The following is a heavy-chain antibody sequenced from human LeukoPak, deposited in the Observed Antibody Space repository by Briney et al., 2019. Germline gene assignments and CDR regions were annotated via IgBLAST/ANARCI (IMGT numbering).Heavy chain of an antibody. CDR2: ISVSGNT. J-gene: IGHJ3*02. CDR1: GFTLSSYA. D-gene: IGHD3-22*01. Sequence: GGSLRLSCAASGFTLSSYAMSWVRQGPGKGLEWVSAISVSGNTYHADSVKGRFTISRDSSKNTLYLQMNSLRAEDAAVYYCAKDGPYYYDSSGYYYSRNAFDIWGQGTMVTVSS. CDR3: AKDGPYYYDSSGYYYSRNAFDI. V-gene: IGHV3-23*01.